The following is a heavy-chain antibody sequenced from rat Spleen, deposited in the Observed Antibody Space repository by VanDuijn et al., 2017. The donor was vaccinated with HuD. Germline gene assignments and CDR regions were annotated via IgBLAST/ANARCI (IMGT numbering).Heavy chain of an antibody. CDR1: GFTFSNYD. CDR3: VRQDTSGYSNWFAY. J-gene: IGHJ3*01. D-gene: IGHD4-3*01. V-gene: IGHV5-25*01. Sequence: EVQLVESGGGLVQPGRSLKLSCAASGFTFSNYDMAWVRQAPTKGLEWIASISTGGGNTYYRDSVKGRFTISRDNAKSTLYLLMDSLRSEDTATYYCVRQDTSGYSNWFAYWGQGTLVTVSS. CDR2: ISTGGGNT.